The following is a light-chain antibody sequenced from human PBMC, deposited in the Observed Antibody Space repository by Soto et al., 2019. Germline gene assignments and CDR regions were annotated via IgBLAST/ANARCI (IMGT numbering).Light chain of an antibody. CDR2: KAS. J-gene: IGKJ4*01. V-gene: IGKV1-39*01. CDR1: QSISTY. CDR3: EQRYSTPQVT. Sequence: DIPMTQSPSSLSASVGDRVTITCRASQSISTYLSWYRQKPGKAPNLLIYKASSLQGGVPSRFSGSGSGTEFTLTISSLQPEDFATYYCEQRYSTPQVTFGGGTKVEIK.